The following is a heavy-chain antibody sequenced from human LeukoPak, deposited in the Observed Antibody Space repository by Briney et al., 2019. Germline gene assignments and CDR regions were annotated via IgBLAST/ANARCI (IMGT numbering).Heavy chain of an antibody. Sequence: HPGGSLRLSCAASGFTFSSYGMHWVRQAPGKGLEWVAVIWYDGSNKYYADSVKGRFTISRDNSKNTLYLQMNSLRAEDTAVYYCVRDIAAAASRYFDYWGQGTLVTVSS. CDR2: IWYDGSNK. D-gene: IGHD6-13*01. J-gene: IGHJ4*02. CDR3: VRDIAAAASRYFDY. V-gene: IGHV3-33*01. CDR1: GFTFSSYG.